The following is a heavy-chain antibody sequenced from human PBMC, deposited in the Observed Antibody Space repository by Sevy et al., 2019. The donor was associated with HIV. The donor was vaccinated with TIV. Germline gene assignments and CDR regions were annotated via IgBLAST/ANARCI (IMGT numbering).Heavy chain of an antibody. J-gene: IGHJ6*02. CDR2: IRYDGSNK. CDR3: VCGNDFWSGYYESNYYGMDV. D-gene: IGHD3-3*01. CDR1: GFTFSSYG. Sequence: GGSLRLSCAASGFTFSSYGMHWVRQAPGKGLEWVAFIRYDGSNKYYADSVTGRFTISRDNSKNTLYLQMNSLRAEDTAVYYCVCGNDFWSGYYESNYYGMDVWGQGTTVTVSS. V-gene: IGHV3-30*02.